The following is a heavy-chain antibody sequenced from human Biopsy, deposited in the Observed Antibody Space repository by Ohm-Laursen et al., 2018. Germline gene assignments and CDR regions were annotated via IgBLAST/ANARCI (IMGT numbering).Heavy chain of an antibody. CDR2: ISTSGSST. J-gene: IGHJ4*02. CDR1: GFIFSAYK. V-gene: IGHV3-21*01. CDR3: ARHGDNDYSNFDS. D-gene: IGHD4-11*01. Sequence: SLRLSCAASGFIFSAYKMNRVRQPPGKELEWVSSISTSGSSTNYAVSVKGRFTMYRDKAEKSLYLQMNSLGVEDTAVYYCARHGDNDYSNFDSWGQGALVTVSS.